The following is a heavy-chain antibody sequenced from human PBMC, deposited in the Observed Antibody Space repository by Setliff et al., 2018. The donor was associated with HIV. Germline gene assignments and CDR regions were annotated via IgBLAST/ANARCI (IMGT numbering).Heavy chain of an antibody. CDR3: ARDQFDFWSGYQFFYGMDV. V-gene: IGHV3-30*04. D-gene: IGHD3-3*01. J-gene: IGHJ6*02. CDR2: ISYDGNNK. Sequence: GGSLRLSCAASGFTFSTYPMYWVRQAPGKGLEWVAVISYDGNNKYYTDSVKGRFTIARDNSKNTLYLQMNSLRAEDTAVYSCARDQFDFWSGYQFFYGMDVWGQGTTVTVSS. CDR1: GFTFSTYP.